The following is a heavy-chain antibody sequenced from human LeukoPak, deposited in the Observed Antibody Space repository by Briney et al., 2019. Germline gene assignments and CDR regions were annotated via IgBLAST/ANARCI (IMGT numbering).Heavy chain of an antibody. D-gene: IGHD2-2*01. J-gene: IGHJ4*02. CDR1: GFTFTTDA. Sequence: GESLSLSCAASGFTFTTDAISWVCQAPPKGLEWVSVISGSGGSTYYADSVRGSFTIYRDNPKNTLYLQMNSLRAEDTAVYYWAKQVQTANVDYWGQGPLVTVSS. CDR2: ISGSGGST. CDR3: AKQVQTANVDY. V-gene: IGHV3-23*01.